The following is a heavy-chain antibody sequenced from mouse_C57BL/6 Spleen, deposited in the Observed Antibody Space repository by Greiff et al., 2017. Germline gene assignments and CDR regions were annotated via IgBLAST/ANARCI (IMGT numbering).Heavy chain of an antibody. D-gene: IGHD1-1*01. CDR1: GYSFTDYH. Sequence: ELQLQESGPELVKPGASVKISCKASGYSFTDYHMNWVKQSNGKSLEWIGVLNPNYGTTSYNQKFKGKATLTVDQSSSTAYMQLNSLTSEDSAVYYCARRYGSSSLAYWGQGTLVTVSA. CDR2: LNPNYGTT. V-gene: IGHV1-39*01. CDR3: ARRYGSSSLAY. J-gene: IGHJ3*01.